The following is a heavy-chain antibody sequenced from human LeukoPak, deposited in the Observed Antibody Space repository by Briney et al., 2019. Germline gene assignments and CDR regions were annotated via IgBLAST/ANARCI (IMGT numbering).Heavy chain of an antibody. Sequence: GGSLRLSCAASGVIFNQYWMSWVRQAPGRGLEWVANIDQDGSEKHYVDSVKGRFTISRDNARNSLYLQMNSLRAEDTAVYYCARGRFSYDNTGYSSFYYWGQGTLVTVSS. CDR2: IDQDGSEK. CDR1: GVIFNQYW. CDR3: ARGRFSYDNTGYSSFYY. V-gene: IGHV3-7*01. D-gene: IGHD3-22*01. J-gene: IGHJ4*02.